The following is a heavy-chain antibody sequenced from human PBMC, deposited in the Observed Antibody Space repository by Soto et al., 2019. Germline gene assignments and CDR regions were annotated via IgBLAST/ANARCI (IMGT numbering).Heavy chain of an antibody. V-gene: IGHV3-74*01. CDR2: INGDGSGA. CDR1: GYTFSSQW. CDR3: VRGAPFDY. Sequence: PGGSLRLSCAGSGYTFSSQWMYWIRQVPGKGLVWVSRINGDGSGASYADFVKGRFTISRDNAENTLYLQMNSLSAEDTAVYYCVRGAPFDYWGQGTLVTVSS. J-gene: IGHJ4*02.